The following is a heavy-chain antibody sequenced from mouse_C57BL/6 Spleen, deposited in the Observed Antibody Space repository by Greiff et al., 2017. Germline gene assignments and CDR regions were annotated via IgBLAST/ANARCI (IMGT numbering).Heavy chain of an antibody. CDR2: IWSGGST. CDR1: GFSLTSYG. CDR3: ASPYDYDGDYYAMDY. D-gene: IGHD2-4*01. V-gene: IGHV2-2*01. Sequence: QVQLQQSGPGLVQPSQSLSITCTVSGFSLTSYGVHWVRQSPGKGLEWLGVIWSGGSTDYNAAFISRLSISKDNSKCQVFFTVNSLQADDTAIYYCASPYDYDGDYYAMDYWGQGTSVTVSS. J-gene: IGHJ4*01.